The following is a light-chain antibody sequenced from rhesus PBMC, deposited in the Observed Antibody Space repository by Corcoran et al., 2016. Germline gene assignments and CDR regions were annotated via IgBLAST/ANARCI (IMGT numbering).Light chain of an antibody. CDR1: QSLLESEDGNTY. J-gene: IGKJ2*01. CDR3: IQDIEYPYS. Sequence: DIVMTQTPLSLPVTPGEPASISCRSSQSLLESEDGNTYLAWDLQKPGQSTPPLIYEVSNRASGVPDRFSGSGSETCFTLQISRVEAEDVGVYYCIQDIEYPYSFGQGTKVEIK. V-gene: IGKV2S20*01. CDR2: EVS.